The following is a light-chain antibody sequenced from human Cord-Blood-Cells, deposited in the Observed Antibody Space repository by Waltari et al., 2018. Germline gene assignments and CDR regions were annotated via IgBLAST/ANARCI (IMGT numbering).Light chain of an antibody. J-gene: IGKJ1*01. CDR2: WAS. Sequence: DIVMTQSPASLAVSPGERATINCKSSQSVLYSSNTKNYLAWYQQQPGQPPKLLIYWASTRESGVPNRFSGRGYGTDFTLTNSSLQAEDVAVYYCEPYYSTPWTFGEGTKVEIK. CDR1: QSVLYSSNTKNY. CDR3: EPYYSTPWT. V-gene: IGKV4-1*01.